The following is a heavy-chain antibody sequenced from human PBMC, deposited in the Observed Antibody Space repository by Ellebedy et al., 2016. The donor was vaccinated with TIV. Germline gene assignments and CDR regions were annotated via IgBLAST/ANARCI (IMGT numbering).Heavy chain of an antibody. CDR3: ARGGQPRYYDSSGAPEYFQH. CDR2: ISAYNGNT. Sequence: AASVKVSCKASGYTFTSYGISWVRQAPGQGLEWMGWISAYNGNTNYAQKLQGRVTMTTDTSTNTAYMELRSLRSDDTAVYYSARGGQPRYYDSSGAPEYFQHWGQGTLVTVSS. J-gene: IGHJ1*01. CDR1: GYTFTSYG. D-gene: IGHD3-22*01. V-gene: IGHV1-18*01.